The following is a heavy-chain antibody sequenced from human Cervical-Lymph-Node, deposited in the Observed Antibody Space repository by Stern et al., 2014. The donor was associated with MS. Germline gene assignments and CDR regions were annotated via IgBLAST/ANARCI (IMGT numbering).Heavy chain of an antibody. CDR1: GFPFSSYA. CDR3: VKAHGPGSHDSYDMDV. V-gene: IGHV3-23*04. Sequence: VQLVESGGGLQQPGGALGLSCAASGFPFSSYAMDWVRQAPGKGLEWVSLIRDDGVAPSSAEPVKGRCIISRDNSKNMVYLQLNRLRAEDSALYYCVKAHGPGSHDSYDMDVWGQGTTVTVSS. J-gene: IGHJ6*02. CDR2: IRDDGVAP. D-gene: IGHD3-10*01.